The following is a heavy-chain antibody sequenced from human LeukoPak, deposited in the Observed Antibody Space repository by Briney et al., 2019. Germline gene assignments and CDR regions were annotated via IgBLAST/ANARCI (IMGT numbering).Heavy chain of an antibody. J-gene: IGHJ4*02. CDR3: ARGGSGYSYGKIDS. V-gene: IGHV3-48*01. CDR1: GFTFSSYR. Sequence: GGSLRLSCAASGFTFSSYRMNWVRQAPGKGLEWVSYISSSSSTIYYADSVKGRFTISRDNAKNSLYLQMNSLRAEDTAVYYCARGGSGYSYGKIDSWGQGILVTVSS. D-gene: IGHD5-18*01. CDR2: ISSSSSTI.